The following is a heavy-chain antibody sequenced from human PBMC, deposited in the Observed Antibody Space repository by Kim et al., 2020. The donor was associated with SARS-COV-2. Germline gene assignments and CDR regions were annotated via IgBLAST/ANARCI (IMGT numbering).Heavy chain of an antibody. V-gene: IGHV3-30*18. J-gene: IGHJ4*02. CDR2: ISYDGSNK. CDR3: AKSGSGWYLFGY. D-gene: IGHD6-19*01. CDR1: GFTFSSYG. Sequence: GGSLRLSCAASGFTFSSYGMHWVRQAPGKGLEWVAVISYDGSNKYYADSVKGRFTISRDNSKNTLYLQMNSLRAEDTAVYYCAKSGSGWYLFGYWGQGTLVTVSS.